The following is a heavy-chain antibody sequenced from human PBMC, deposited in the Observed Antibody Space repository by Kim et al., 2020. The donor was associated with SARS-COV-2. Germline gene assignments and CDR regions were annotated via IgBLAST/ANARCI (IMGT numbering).Heavy chain of an antibody. CDR1: GFTFSNAW. V-gene: IGHV3-15*01. D-gene: IGHD3-9*01. Sequence: GGSLRLSCAASGFTFSNAWMSWVRQAPGKGLEWVGRIKSKTDGGTTDYAAPVKGRFTISRDDSKNTLYLQMNSLKTEDTAVYYCTTDEMPRSLRYFDWLKHNDAFDIWGQGTMVTVSS. J-gene: IGHJ3*02. CDR2: IKSKTDGGTT. CDR3: TTDEMPRSLRYFDWLKHNDAFDI.